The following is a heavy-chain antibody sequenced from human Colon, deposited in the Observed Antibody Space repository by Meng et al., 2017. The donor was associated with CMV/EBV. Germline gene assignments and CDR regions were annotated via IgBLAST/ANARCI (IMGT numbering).Heavy chain of an antibody. D-gene: IGHD6-6*01. CDR3: ARGWVRDRSSLHFDY. CDR1: GGSITNYY. J-gene: IGHJ4*02. Sequence: QMHLHLWGAGLLKPSETLSLTCALYGGSITNYYWSWIRQPPGKGLEWIAEINHSGTTYYNPSLKSRVTLSLDSSTNQFSLKLSSVTAADAAIYYCARGWVRDRSSLHFDYWGQGTLVTVSS. V-gene: IGHV4-34*01. CDR2: INHSGTT.